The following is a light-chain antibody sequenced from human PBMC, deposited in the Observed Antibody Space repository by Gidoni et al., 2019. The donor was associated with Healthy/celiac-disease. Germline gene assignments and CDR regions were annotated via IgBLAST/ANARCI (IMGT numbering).Light chain of an antibody. Sequence: ELVLPQSPGTLSLSPGDRATLSCRASQSVSSSYLAWYQQKPGQAPRLLIYGASSRATGIPDRFSGSGSGTDFTLTISRLEPEDCAVYYCQQYGSSQWTFXQXTKVEIK. CDR1: QSVSSSY. CDR3: QQYGSSQWT. J-gene: IGKJ1*01. CDR2: GAS. V-gene: IGKV3-20*01.